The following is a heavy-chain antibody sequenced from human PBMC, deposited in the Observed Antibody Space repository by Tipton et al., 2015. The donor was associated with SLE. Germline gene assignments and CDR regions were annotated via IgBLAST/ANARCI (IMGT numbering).Heavy chain of an antibody. CDR3: ARHVTQWLSRGPIDP. CDR1: GGSISGHY. Sequence: TLSLTCTVSGGSISGHYWSWIRQPPGKGLEWIGYIYSGGRTNYNPSLKSRVTISVDTSKNQFSLKLSSVTAADTAVYYCARHVTQWLSRGPIDPWGQGILVTVSS. CDR2: IYSGGRT. J-gene: IGHJ5*02. D-gene: IGHD6-19*01. V-gene: IGHV4-59*08.